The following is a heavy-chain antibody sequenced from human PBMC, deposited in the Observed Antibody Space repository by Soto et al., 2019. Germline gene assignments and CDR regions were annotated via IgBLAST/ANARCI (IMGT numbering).Heavy chain of an antibody. CDR2: ISHIGNT. CDR3: ARGLPGRLLNH. Sequence: QVQLQQWGAGLLKPSETLSLTCAVYGGSFSGYYWSWIRQPPGTGLEWIGEISHIGNTNYNPSLIIRVAISVDTSKSQFSLKLSSVTAADTAWYYWARGLPGRLLNHWGQGTLVTVSS. D-gene: IGHD3-22*01. V-gene: IGHV4-34*01. J-gene: IGHJ5*02. CDR1: GGSFSGYY.